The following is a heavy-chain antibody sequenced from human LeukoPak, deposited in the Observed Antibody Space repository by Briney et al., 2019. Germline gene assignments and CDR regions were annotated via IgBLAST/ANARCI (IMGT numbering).Heavy chain of an antibody. CDR1: GGTFSSYA. CDR3: ARADRVGATTPFDY. D-gene: IGHD1-26*01. Sequence: SVKVSCKASGGTFSSYAISWVRQAPGQGLKWMGGIIPIFGTANYAQKFQGRVTITADESTSTAYMELSSLRSEDTAVYYCARADRVGATTPFDYWGQGTLVTVSS. J-gene: IGHJ4*02. V-gene: IGHV1-69*13. CDR2: IIPIFGTA.